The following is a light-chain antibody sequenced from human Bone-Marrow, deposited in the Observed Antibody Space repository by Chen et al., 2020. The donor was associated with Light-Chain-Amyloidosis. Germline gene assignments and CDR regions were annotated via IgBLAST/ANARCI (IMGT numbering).Light chain of an antibody. CDR2: RDT. Sequence: SYELTQPPSVSASPGQTARITCSGDDLPTKYAYWYQQKPGQAPVLVIQRDTERPSGISERFSGSSSGTTATLTISGVQAEDEADYHCQSAYSSGTYEVIFGGGTKLTVL. CDR3: QSAYSSGTYEVI. J-gene: IGLJ2*01. CDR1: DLPTKY. V-gene: IGLV3-25*03.